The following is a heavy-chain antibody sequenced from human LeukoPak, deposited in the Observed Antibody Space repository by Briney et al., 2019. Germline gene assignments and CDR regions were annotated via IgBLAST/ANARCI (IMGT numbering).Heavy chain of an antibody. V-gene: IGHV1-18*01. Sequence: GASVKVSCKASGYAFTTYTVNWVRQAPGQGLEWMGRVSPYNGNTYYSQRFQDRVTITKDTSTGTAYMDLRNLRTDDTAMYYCARNGRVRRVVKDLFEYWGQGTLVAVSS. CDR3: ARNGRVRRVVKDLFEY. CDR2: VSPYNGNT. J-gene: IGHJ4*02. CDR1: GYAFTTYT. D-gene: IGHD3-10*01.